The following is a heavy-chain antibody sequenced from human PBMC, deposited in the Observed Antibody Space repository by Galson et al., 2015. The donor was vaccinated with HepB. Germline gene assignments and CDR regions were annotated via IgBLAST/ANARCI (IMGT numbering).Heavy chain of an antibody. V-gene: IGHV5-51*03. D-gene: IGHD6-13*01. Sequence: QSGAEVKKPGESLKISCKGSGYSFTSYWIGWVRQMPGKGLEWMGIIYPGDSDTRYSPSLQGQVTISADKSISTAYLQWSSLKASDTAMYYCAREKGAAAGPDAFDIWGQGTMVTVSS. CDR3: AREKGAAAGPDAFDI. CDR1: GYSFTSYW. CDR2: IYPGDSDT. J-gene: IGHJ3*02.